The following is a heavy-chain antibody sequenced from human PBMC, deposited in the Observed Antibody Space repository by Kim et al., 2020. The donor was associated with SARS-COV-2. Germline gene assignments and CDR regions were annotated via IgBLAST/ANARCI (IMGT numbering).Heavy chain of an antibody. CDR1: GFTVGNSY. V-gene: IGHV3-53*01. Sequence: GGSLRLSCAASGFTVGNSYMNWVRQAPGKGLEWVSVLFAGGSTYYADSVKGRFTISRDKSKSTLFLQMNSLRVEDTAVYYCARWNSVSRYFFDLWGQGTLVTVSS. D-gene: IGHD1-26*01. CDR2: LFAGGST. J-gene: IGHJ4*02. CDR3: ARWNSVSRYFFDL.